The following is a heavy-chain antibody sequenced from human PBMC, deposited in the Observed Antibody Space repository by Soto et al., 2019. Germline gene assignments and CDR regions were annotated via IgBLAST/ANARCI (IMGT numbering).Heavy chain of an antibody. V-gene: IGHV1-18*01. CDR3: ARARSPMGGAMVVAAPNSYYFDY. Sequence: QVQLVQSGAEVKKPGASVKVSCKASGYTFTSYGISWVRQAPGQGLEWMGWISAYNGNTNYAQKLQGRVTMTTDTSTSTASMELRSLRSDDTAVYYCARARSPMGGAMVVAAPNSYYFDYWGQGTLVTVSS. J-gene: IGHJ4*02. CDR2: ISAYNGNT. CDR1: GYTFTSYG. D-gene: IGHD2-15*01.